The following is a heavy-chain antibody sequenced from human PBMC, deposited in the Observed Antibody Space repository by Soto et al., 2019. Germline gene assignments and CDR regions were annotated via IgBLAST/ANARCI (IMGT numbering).Heavy chain of an antibody. CDR1: GYTFTSYA. CDR3: ARDSPLGTYYYYYMDV. CDR2: INAGNGNT. J-gene: IGHJ6*03. D-gene: IGHD1-26*01. V-gene: IGHV1-3*01. Sequence: QVQLVQSGAEVKKPGASVKVSCKASGYTFTSYAMHWVRQAPGQRLEWMGWINAGNGNTKYSQKFQGRVTITRDTSASTAYMELSSLRSEDTAVYYCARDSPLGTYYYYYMDVWCKGTTVTVSS.